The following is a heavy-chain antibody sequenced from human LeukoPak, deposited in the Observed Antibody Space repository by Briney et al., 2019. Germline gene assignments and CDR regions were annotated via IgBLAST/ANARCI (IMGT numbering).Heavy chain of an antibody. Sequence: GGSLRLSCAASGFTFSRYAMHWVRQAPGKGLEWVAAISYDGSEKYYADSVKGRFTISRDNSKNTLYLQMNSLRAEDTAVYYCARAIVVVPAALTDEYYFDYWGQGTLVTVSS. V-gene: IGHV3-30*04. J-gene: IGHJ4*02. CDR1: GFTFSRYA. D-gene: IGHD2-2*01. CDR2: ISYDGSEK. CDR3: ARAIVVVPAALTDEYYFDY.